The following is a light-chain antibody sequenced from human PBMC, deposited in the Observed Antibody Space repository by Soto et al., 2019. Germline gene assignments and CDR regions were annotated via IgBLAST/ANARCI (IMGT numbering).Light chain of an antibody. V-gene: IGKV3-20*01. J-gene: IGKJ1*01. CDR1: QSISSTF. Sequence: EIVLTQSPGTLSLSPGERATLSCRASQSISSTFLAWYQHKPGQAPKVVIYGASRRATGIPDRFSGSGSGTDFTLNISRLEPEDFAVYYCQQYESSWTFGQGTKVEMK. CDR3: QQYESSWT. CDR2: GAS.